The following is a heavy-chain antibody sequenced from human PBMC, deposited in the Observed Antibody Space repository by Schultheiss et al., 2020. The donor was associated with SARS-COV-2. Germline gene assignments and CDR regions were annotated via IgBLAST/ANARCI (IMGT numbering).Heavy chain of an antibody. CDR3: ARLGYCSSTSCYMEGYYYYYMDV. Sequence: ASVKVSCKASGGTFSSYAISWVRQAPGQRLEWMGWINAGNGNTKYSQKFQGRVTITRDTSASTAYMELSSLRSEDTAVYYCARLGYCSSTSCYMEGYYYYYMDVWGKGTTVTVSS. CDR1: GGTFSSYA. V-gene: IGHV1-3*01. CDR2: INAGNGNT. D-gene: IGHD2-2*02. J-gene: IGHJ6*03.